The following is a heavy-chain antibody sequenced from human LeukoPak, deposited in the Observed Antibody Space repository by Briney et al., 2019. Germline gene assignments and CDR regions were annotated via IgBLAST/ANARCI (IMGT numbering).Heavy chain of an antibody. Sequence: PSQTLSLTCAVSGGSSSSGGYSWSWIRQPPGKGLEWIGYIYQSGSTYYNPSLKSRVTISVDRSKNQFSLKLSSVTAADTAVYYCGRGGISAAASGIDYWGQGTLVTVSS. CDR3: GRGGISAAASGIDY. CDR2: IYQSGST. V-gene: IGHV4-30-2*01. CDR1: GGSSSSGGYS. D-gene: IGHD6-13*01. J-gene: IGHJ4*02.